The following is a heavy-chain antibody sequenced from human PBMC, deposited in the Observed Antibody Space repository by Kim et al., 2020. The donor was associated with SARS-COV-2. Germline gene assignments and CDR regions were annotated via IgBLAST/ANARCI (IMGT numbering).Heavy chain of an antibody. J-gene: IGHJ6*01. CDR3: AWLGPVMANYYYGMDV. Sequence: GGSLRLSCAASGFFVSNNYLSWVRQAPGKGLEWVSVIYTGATTYYADSVRGRFTISRDNYRNTAYFLKNSLIAEDTAVFYCAWLGPVMANYYYGMDVWG. CDR2: IYTGATT. D-gene: IGHD6-19*01. V-gene: IGHV3-53*01. CDR1: GFFVSNNY.